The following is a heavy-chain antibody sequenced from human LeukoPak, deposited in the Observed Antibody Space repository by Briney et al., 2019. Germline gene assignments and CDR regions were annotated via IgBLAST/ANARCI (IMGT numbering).Heavy chain of an antibody. Sequence: PGGSLRLSCAASGFTFSSYAMSWVRQAPGNGLEWVSDISGSGGSTYYADSVKGRFTVSRDNSKNTLYLQMNSLRAEDTAVYYCAKPGDGYSSSWYATFGYWGQGTLVTVSS. CDR3: AKPGDGYSSSWYATFGY. CDR2: ISGSGGST. CDR1: GFTFSSYA. V-gene: IGHV3-23*01. J-gene: IGHJ4*02. D-gene: IGHD6-13*01.